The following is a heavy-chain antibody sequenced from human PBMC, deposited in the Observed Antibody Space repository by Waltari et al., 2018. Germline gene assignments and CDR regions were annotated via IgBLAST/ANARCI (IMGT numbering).Heavy chain of an antibody. CDR2: ISNDETTL. V-gene: IGHV3-74*03. Sequence: EEQLLESGGGLVQPGDSLRLSCEASGFRFSNYWMNWVRQAPGTGLVWVARISNDETTLTYADSVKGRFTISRDNAKNSVYLQMKRLRADDTAVYYCARLAPRTYRSPVPGRHYYYGMDVWGQGTTVTVSS. CDR3: ARLAPRTYRSPVPGRHYYYGMDV. D-gene: IGHD3-10*01. CDR1: GFRFSNYW. J-gene: IGHJ6*02.